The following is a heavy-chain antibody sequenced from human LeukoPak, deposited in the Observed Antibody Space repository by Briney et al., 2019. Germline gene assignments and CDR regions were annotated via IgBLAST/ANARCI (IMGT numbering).Heavy chain of an antibody. D-gene: IGHD3-22*01. Sequence: GGSLRLSCAASGFTFSSYGMHWVRQAPGKGLEWVAFIRYDGSNKYYADSVKGRFTISRDNSKNTLYLQVNSLRAEDTAVYYCAKDIRYYDSSFYWGQGTLVTVSS. CDR3: AKDIRYYDSSFY. V-gene: IGHV3-30*02. J-gene: IGHJ4*02. CDR2: IRYDGSNK. CDR1: GFTFSSYG.